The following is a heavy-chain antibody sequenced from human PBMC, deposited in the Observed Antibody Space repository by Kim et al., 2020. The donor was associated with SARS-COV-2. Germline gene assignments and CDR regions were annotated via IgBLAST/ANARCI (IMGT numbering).Heavy chain of an antibody. CDR2: ISSSNGYT. Sequence: GGSLRLSCAASGFTFSDYYMSWIRQAPGKGLEWVSYISSSNGYTNYADSVKGRFTISRDNAQNSLYLQMNSLRVEDTAVYYCARVALGGSSYYYLDYWGQGTLAT. J-gene: IGHJ4*02. V-gene: IGHV3-11*05. D-gene: IGHD3-22*01. CDR3: ARVALGGSSYYYLDY. CDR1: GFTFSDYY.